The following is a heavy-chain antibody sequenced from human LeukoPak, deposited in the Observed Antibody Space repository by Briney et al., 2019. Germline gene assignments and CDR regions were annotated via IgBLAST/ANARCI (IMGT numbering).Heavy chain of an antibody. D-gene: IGHD3-10*02. CDR2: ISSSGSTI. CDR3: AELGITMIGGV. J-gene: IGHJ6*04. CDR1: GFTFSSYE. V-gene: IGHV3-48*03. Sequence: PGGSLRLSCAASGFTFSSYEMNWVRQAPGKGLEWVSYISSSGSTIYYADSVKGRFTISRDNAKNSLYLQMNSLRAQDTAVYYCAELGITMIGGVWGKGTTVTISS.